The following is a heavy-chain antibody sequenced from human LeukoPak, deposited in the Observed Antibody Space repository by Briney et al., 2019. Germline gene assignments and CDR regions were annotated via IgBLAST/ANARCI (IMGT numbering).Heavy chain of an antibody. CDR1: GGTFSSYA. CDR2: IMPIFGTA. V-gene: IGHV1-69*13. D-gene: IGHD2-2*01. CDR3: ARDRCSSPSCFYYSYYYGMDV. J-gene: IGHJ6*02. Sequence: SAKVSCKASGGTFSSYAISGVRQAPGQGREWMGGIMPIFGTANYAQKFQGRVTIPADESTSTPYMQLSSLRSEDTAVYYCARDRCSSPSCFYYSYYYGMDVWGQGPTVTVSS.